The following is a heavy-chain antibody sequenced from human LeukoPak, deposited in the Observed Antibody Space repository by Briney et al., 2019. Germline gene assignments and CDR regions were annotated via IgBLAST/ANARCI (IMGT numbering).Heavy chain of an antibody. Sequence: GRSLRLSCAASGFTFSNYGMHWVRQAPGKGLEWVSGISGSGGSTDYADSVKGRFTISRANSKNTLYLQMNSLRAEDTAVYYCAKRGMVTGAYYFDYWGQGTLVTVSS. CDR1: GFTFSNYG. CDR3: AKRGMVTGAYYFDY. CDR2: ISGSGGST. J-gene: IGHJ4*02. V-gene: IGHV3-23*01. D-gene: IGHD2-21*02.